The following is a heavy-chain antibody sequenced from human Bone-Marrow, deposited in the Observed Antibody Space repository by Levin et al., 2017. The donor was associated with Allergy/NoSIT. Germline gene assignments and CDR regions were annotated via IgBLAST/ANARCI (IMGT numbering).Heavy chain of an antibody. CDR3: ARQNRIENWFDH. Sequence: SQTLSLTCTVTGDSINSSDYYWGWIRQSPGKGLQWVASIYYSGSTYDNPSLKGRVTIAVDTSKNQVSLKLTSVTAGDTAVYYCARQNRIENWFDHWGQGTLVTVSS. D-gene: IGHD2/OR15-2a*01. CDR1: GDSINSSDYY. CDR2: IYYSGST. V-gene: IGHV4-39*01. J-gene: IGHJ5*02.